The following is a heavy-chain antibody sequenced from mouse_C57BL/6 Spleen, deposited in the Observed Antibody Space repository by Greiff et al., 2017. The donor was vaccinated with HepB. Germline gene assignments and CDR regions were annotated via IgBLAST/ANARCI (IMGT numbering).Heavy chain of an antibody. D-gene: IGHD1-1*01. CDR2: INPSTGGT. V-gene: IGHV1-42*01. J-gene: IGHJ3*01. Sequence: EVQLQQSGPELVKPGASVKISCKASGYSFTGYYMNWVKQSPEKSLEWIGEINPSTGGTTYNQKFKAKATLTVDKSSSTAYMQLKSLTSEDSAVYYCAREANYYGSSPFAYWGQGTLVTVSA. CDR1: GYSFTGYY. CDR3: AREANYYGSSPFAY.